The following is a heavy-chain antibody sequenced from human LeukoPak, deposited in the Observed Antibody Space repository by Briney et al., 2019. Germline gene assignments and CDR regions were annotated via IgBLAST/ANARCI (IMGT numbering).Heavy chain of an antibody. CDR3: ARDGLRFLEWLPTS. V-gene: IGHV3-33*01. Sequence: GRSLRLSCAASGFTFSSYGMHWVRQAPGKGLEWVAVIWYDGSNKYYADSVKGRFTISRDNSKNTLYLQTNSLRAEDTAVYYCARDGLRFLEWLPTSWGQGTLVTVSS. CDR2: IWYDGSNK. D-gene: IGHD3-3*01. CDR1: GFTFSSYG. J-gene: IGHJ4*02.